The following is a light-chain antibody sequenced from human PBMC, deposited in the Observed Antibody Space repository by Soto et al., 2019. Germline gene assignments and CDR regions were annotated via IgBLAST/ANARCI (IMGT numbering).Light chain of an antibody. Sequence: DIVLTQSPAILSLSPGERATLSCRASQSVSNYLAWYQQKPGQAPRLLIYDASNRASGIPARFRGSGSGTDFTLTISSLEPEDFAVYYCQQRTDWLSFGGGTKVDIK. CDR2: DAS. CDR3: QQRTDWLS. J-gene: IGKJ4*01. CDR1: QSVSNY. V-gene: IGKV3-11*01.